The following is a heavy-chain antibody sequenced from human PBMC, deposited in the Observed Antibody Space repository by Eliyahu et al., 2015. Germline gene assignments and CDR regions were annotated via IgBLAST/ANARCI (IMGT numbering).Heavy chain of an antibody. CDR2: VSPGGNP. Sequence: QVQLQEAGPKLVKPSQTLSLSCTVXGASISSGANFWSWIRQSPGKTMGWGGGVSPGGNPTYNPSLKSRLTISADTSKNQISLTLTSVTAADSATYYCARDPDWALRYMDVWGKGTPVTVSS. D-gene: IGHD3/OR15-3a*01. V-gene: IGHV4-61*02. J-gene: IGHJ6*03. CDR1: GASISSGANF. CDR3: ARDPDWALRYMDV.